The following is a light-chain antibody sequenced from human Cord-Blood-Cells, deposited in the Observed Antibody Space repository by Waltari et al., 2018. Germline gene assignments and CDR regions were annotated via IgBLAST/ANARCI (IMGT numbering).Light chain of an antibody. Sequence: DIQMTQSPSSLSASVGERVTITCRASQSISSYLTWYQQKPRKAPKPLIYAASSLQSGVPSMFGGSGSMTDFTLTNSSLHPDDFATYYCQQSYSTPMYTFGQGTKLEIK. CDR3: QQSYSTPMYT. CDR2: AAS. CDR1: QSISSY. V-gene: IGKV1-39*01. J-gene: IGKJ2*01.